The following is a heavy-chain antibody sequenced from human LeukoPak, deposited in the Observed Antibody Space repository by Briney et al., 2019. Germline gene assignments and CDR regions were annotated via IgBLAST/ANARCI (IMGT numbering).Heavy chain of an antibody. Sequence: PGGSLRLSCAASGFTVSSNYMSWVRQAPGKGLEWVSVIYSGGSTYYADSVKGRFTISRDNSKNTLYLQMNSLRAEDTAVYYCAREDYYDSSGYYYEHWGQGTLVTVSS. D-gene: IGHD3-22*01. CDR1: GFTVSSNY. J-gene: IGHJ4*02. V-gene: IGHV3-53*01. CDR3: AREDYYDSSGYYYEH. CDR2: IYSGGST.